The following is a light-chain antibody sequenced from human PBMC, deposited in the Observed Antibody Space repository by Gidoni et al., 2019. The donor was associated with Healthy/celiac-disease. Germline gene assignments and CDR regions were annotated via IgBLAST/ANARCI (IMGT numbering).Light chain of an antibody. V-gene: IGKV1-39*01. CDR1: QSISSY. CDR2: AAS. CDR3: QQSYSTPPFT. J-gene: IGKJ3*01. Sequence: DIQMTQSPSSLSASVGDRVTITCRASQSISSYLNWYQQKPGKAPKLLIYAASSLQSGVPSRFSGSGSGTDFTITISSLQPEDFATYYCQQSYSTPPFTFGPGTKVEIK.